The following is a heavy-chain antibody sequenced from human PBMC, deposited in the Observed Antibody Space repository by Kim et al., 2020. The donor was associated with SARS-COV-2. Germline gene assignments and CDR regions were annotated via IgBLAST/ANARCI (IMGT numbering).Heavy chain of an antibody. V-gene: IGHV1-46*01. Sequence: ASVKVSCKASGYTFTSYYMHWVRQAPGQGLEWMGIINPSGGSTSYAQKFQGRVTMTRDTSTSTVYMELSSLRSEDTAVYYCARATEDIVVVVAAKGDAFDIWGQGTMVTVSS. CDR2: INPSGGST. D-gene: IGHD2-15*01. J-gene: IGHJ3*02. CDR1: GYTFTSYY. CDR3: ARATEDIVVVVAAKGDAFDI.